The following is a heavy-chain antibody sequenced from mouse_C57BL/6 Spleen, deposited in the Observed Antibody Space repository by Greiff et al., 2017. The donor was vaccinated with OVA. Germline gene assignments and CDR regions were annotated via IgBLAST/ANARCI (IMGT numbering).Heavy chain of an antibody. D-gene: IGHD1-1*01. J-gene: IGHJ4*01. CDR2: IYPGDGDT. CDR3: ARGTTVAAMDY. V-gene: IGHV1-80*01. CDR1: GYAFSSYW. Sequence: QVQLQQSGAELVKPGASVKISCKASGYAFSSYWMNWVKQRPGKGLEWIGQIYPGDGDTNYNGQFKGKATLTADKSSSTAYMQHSSLTSEDAAVYCCARGTTVAAMDYWGQGTSVTVSS.